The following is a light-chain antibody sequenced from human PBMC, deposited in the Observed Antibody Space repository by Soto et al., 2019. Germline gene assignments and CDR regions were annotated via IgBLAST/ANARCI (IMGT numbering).Light chain of an antibody. J-gene: IGKJ5*01. CDR2: AAS. CDR1: QVISTS. CDR3: QQLFDSPIT. Sequence: DIQLTQSPSFLSPSIGESVTITCRASQVISTSLAWYQVKPGKAPKLLIYAASTLESGVPSRFSATVSGTEFSPTITSLQPEDFATYYCQQLFDSPITCGQGTRLEIK. V-gene: IGKV1-9*01.